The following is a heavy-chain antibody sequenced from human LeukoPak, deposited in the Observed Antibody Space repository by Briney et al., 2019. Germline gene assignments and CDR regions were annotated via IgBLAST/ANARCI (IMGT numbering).Heavy chain of an antibody. D-gene: IGHD3-22*01. CDR1: GYTFTSYG. CDR3: TYYYDSSGYLDY. CDR2: ISAYNGNT. J-gene: IGHJ4*02. Sequence: GASVKVSCKASGYTFTSYGISWVRQAPGQGLEWMGWISAYNGNTNYAQKLQGRVTMTTDTSTSTAYMELSSLRSEDTAVYYCTYYYDSSGYLDYWGQGTLVTVSS. V-gene: IGHV1-18*01.